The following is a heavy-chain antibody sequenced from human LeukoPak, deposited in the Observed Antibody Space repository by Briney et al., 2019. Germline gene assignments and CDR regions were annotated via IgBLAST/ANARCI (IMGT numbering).Heavy chain of an antibody. CDR3: VRGDSKGYYHYFDY. CDR2: LSYDGSNK. Sequence: GGSLRLSCAASGFTFSGYGIHWVRQAPGKGLEWVAFLSYDGSNKFYADSVKGRFTISRDNSENTLHLQMNSLKDEDTAVYYCVRGDSKGYYHYFDYWGQGTLVTVSS. V-gene: IGHV3-33*01. J-gene: IGHJ4*02. D-gene: IGHD3-22*01. CDR1: GFTFSGYG.